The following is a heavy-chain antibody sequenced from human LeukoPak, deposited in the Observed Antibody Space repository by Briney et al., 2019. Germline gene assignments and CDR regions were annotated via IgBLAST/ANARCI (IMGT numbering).Heavy chain of an antibody. CDR1: GFTCSSYA. CDR2: IRASGGST. CDR3: ARRFGGGSGSYSDPFDR. V-gene: IGHV3-23*01. J-gene: IGHJ4*02. Sequence: PGGSLRLSCAASGFTCSSYAMSWVRQAPGKGLEWVSGIRASGGSTYYEDSVKGRFTISRDNSKNTLYLQMNSLRAEDTAIYYCARRFGGGSGSYSDPFDRWGQGTLVTVSS. D-gene: IGHD3-10*01.